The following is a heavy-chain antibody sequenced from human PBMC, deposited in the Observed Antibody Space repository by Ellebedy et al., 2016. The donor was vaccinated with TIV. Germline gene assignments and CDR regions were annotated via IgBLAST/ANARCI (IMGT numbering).Heavy chain of an antibody. CDR1: GFTFSSYA. Sequence: GESLKISXAASGFTFSSYAMSWVRQAPGKGLEWVSAISGSGGSTYYADSVKGRFTISRDNSKNTLYLQMNSLRAEDTAVYYCAKGGPGAPAAIGWFDPWGQGTLVTVSS. J-gene: IGHJ5*02. D-gene: IGHD2-2*02. CDR3: AKGGPGAPAAIGWFDP. CDR2: ISGSGGST. V-gene: IGHV3-23*01.